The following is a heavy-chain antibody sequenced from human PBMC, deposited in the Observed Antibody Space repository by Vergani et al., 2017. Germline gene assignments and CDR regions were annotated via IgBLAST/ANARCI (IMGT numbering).Heavy chain of an antibody. CDR2: ISWDGGST. CDR3: AKDTPGVRGVRPPYYYGMDV. V-gene: IGHV3-43D*04. D-gene: IGHD3-10*01. CDR1: GFTFDDYA. Sequence: EVQLVESGGVVVQPGGSLRLSCAASGFTFDDYAMHWVRQAPGKGLEWVSLISWDGGSTYYADSVKGRFTISRDNSKNSLYLQMNSLRAEDTALYYCAKDTPGVRGVRPPYYYGMDVWGQGTTVTVSS. J-gene: IGHJ6*02.